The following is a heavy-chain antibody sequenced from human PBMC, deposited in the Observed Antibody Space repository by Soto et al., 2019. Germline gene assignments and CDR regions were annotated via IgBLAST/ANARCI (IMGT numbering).Heavy chain of an antibody. Sequence: GASVKVSCKASGYTFASYAMHWVRQAPGQRLEWMGWINAGNGNTKYSQKFQGRVTITRDASASTAYMELSSLRSEDTAVYYCARALTPIYDFWSGYYTGSDNYYYXDVWGKGPTVTVSS. CDR1: GYTFASYA. CDR3: ARALTPIYDFWSGYYTGSDNYYYXDV. J-gene: IGHJ6*03. D-gene: IGHD3-3*01. CDR2: INAGNGNT. V-gene: IGHV1-3*01.